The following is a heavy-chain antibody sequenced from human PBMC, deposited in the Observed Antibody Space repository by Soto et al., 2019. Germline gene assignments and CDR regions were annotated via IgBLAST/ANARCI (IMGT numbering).Heavy chain of an antibody. CDR1: GFTFTSYA. CDR3: ARGKYDSGSYSAPLDY. CDR2: ISGSGGST. D-gene: IGHD3-10*01. Sequence: EVQLLESGGGLVQPGGSLRLSCAASGFTFTSYAKSWVRQAPGKGLEWVSGISGSGGSTYYTDSVKGRFATSSDSSKNRVYLQMDSLRVEDTAVYYCARGKYDSGSYSAPLDYWGQGTLVTVSS. V-gene: IGHV3-23*01. J-gene: IGHJ4*02.